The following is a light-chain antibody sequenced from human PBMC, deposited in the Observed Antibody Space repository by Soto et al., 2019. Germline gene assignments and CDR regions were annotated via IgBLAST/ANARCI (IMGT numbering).Light chain of an antibody. CDR1: QSINAR. J-gene: IGKJ1*01. CDR2: DAS. Sequence: DIQMTQSPFTLSASVGDRVTITFRASQSINARLAWHQQKPGKAPKVLIYDASNLESGVPSRFSGSGSGREFTLTISSLQHEDFATYYCQQYNSYPWTFGQGTKVDIK. V-gene: IGKV1-5*01. CDR3: QQYNSYPWT.